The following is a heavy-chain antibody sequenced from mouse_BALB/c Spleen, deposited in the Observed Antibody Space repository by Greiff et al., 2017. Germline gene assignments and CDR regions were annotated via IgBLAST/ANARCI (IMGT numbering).Heavy chain of an antibody. J-gene: IGHJ4*01. CDR2: INPSTGYT. D-gene: IGHD4-1*01. CDR1: GYTFTSYW. V-gene: IGHV1-7*01. Sequence: QVQLKESGAELAKPGASVKMSCKASGYTFTSYWMHWVKQRPGQGLEWIGYINPSTGYTEYNQKFKDKATLTADKSSSTAYMQLSSLTSEDSAVYYCARHWDYAMDYWGQGTSVTVSS. CDR3: ARHWDYAMDY.